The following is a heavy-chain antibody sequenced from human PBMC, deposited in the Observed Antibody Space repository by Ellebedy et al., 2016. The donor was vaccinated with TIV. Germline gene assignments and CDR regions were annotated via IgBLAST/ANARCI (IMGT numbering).Heavy chain of an antibody. J-gene: IGHJ4*02. Sequence: GESLKISCSTSGFTFGDYAIIWVRQVSGKGLEWVGFISSKRYGGKQEYAASVKGRFTISRDDSNSIADLQMDSLRSEDTAIDYCTRNPRKGYNYPFDYWGQGELVTVSS. CDR2: ISSKRYGGKQ. V-gene: IGHV3-49*04. CDR3: TRNPRKGYNYPFDY. CDR1: GFTFGDYA. D-gene: IGHD1-1*01.